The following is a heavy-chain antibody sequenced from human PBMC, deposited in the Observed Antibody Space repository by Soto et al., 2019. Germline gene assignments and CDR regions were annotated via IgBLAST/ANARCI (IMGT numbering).Heavy chain of an antibody. D-gene: IGHD2-15*01. CDR1: GFTFSNAW. Sequence: GGSLRLSCAASGFTFSNAWMSWVRQAPGKGLEWVGRIKSKTDGGTTDYAAPVKGRFTISRDDSKNTLYLQMNSLKTEDTAVYYCTTVSHCSGGSCYLTLYYYYGMDVWGQGTTVTVS. CDR3: TTVSHCSGGSCYLTLYYYYGMDV. CDR2: IKSKTDGGTT. V-gene: IGHV3-15*01. J-gene: IGHJ6*02.